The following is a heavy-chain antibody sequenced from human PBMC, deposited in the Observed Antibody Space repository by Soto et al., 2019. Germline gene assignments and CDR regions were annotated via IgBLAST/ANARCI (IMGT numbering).Heavy chain of an antibody. CDR3: AALSSYY. Sequence: PGGSLRLSCAASGFTFSSYGMHWVRQAPGKGLEWVAVISYDGSNKYYADSVKGRFTISRDNSKNTLYLQMNSLRAEDTAVYYCAALSSYYWRQGTLVTVSS. J-gene: IGHJ4*02. D-gene: IGHD3-10*01. CDR2: ISYDGSNK. CDR1: GFTFSSYG. V-gene: IGHV3-30*03.